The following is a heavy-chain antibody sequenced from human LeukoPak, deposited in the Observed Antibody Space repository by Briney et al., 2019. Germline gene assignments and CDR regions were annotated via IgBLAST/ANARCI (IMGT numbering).Heavy chain of an antibody. Sequence: GGSLRLSCAASGFTFSHYYMTWVRQAPGKGLEWVANVNQDGSEEYYVDSVKGRFTISRDNAKDSLYLHMNSLRAEDTGVYYCARDRVRPVPGITRYWGQGTLVTVSS. CDR3: ARDRVRPVPGITRY. V-gene: IGHV3-7*01. J-gene: IGHJ4*02. D-gene: IGHD1-7*01. CDR1: GFTFSHYY. CDR2: VNQDGSEE.